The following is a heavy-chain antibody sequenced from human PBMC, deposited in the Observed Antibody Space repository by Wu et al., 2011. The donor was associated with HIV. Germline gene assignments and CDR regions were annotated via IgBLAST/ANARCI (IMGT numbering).Heavy chain of an antibody. CDR3: ASFGEGYYFDY. CDR2: IVPVLGGS. Sequence: QVQLVQSGAEVREPGSSVKVSCQASGGTLRKYAFSWVRQAPGQGLEWLGGIVPVLGGSDYAQKFRGRFTITADESRTTVHMELSSLRSEDTAVYYCASFGEGYYFDYWGQGTLVTVSS. CDR1: GGTLRKYA. J-gene: IGHJ4*02. V-gene: IGHV1-69*11. D-gene: IGHD3-10*01.